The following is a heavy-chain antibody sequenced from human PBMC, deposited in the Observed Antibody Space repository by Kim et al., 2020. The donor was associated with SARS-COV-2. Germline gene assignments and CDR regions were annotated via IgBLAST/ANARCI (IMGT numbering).Heavy chain of an antibody. CDR2: ISSSSSYI. Sequence: GGSLRLSCAASGFTFSSYSMNWVRQAPGKGLEWVSSISSSSSYIYYADSVKGRFTISRDNAKNSLYLQMNSLRAEDTAVYYCARLGDDYGDYDWGGGGYWGQGTLVTVSS. CDR1: GFTFSSYS. J-gene: IGHJ1*01. V-gene: IGHV3-21*01. CDR3: ARLGDDYGDYDWGGGGY. D-gene: IGHD4-17*01.